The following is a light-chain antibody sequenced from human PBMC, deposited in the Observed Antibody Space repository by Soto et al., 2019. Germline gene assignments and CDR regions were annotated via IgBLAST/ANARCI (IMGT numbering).Light chain of an antibody. CDR2: GAS. V-gene: IGKV3-15*01. J-gene: IGKJ1*01. CDR1: ETVATN. Sequence: LMTQSPATLSVSPGERATLSCGASETVATNLAWYQQKPGQAPRLLSSGASTRAAGISDRFRGSGSGTEFTLTISSLRSDDSAIYYCQQYFEWPPMTFGQGTKVDIK. CDR3: QQYFEWPPMT.